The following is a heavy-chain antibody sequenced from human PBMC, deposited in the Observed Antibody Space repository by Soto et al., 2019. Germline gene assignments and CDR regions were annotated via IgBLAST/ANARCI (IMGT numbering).Heavy chain of an antibody. Sequence: QVQLVESGGGVVQPGRSLRLSCAASGFTFSSYAMHWVRQAPGKGLEWVAVISYDGSNKYYADSVKGRFTISRDNSKNTLYLQMNSLRAEDTAVYYCARVANAGYSSGWSPIFGAFDIWGQGTMVTVSS. CDR3: ARVANAGYSSGWSPIFGAFDI. CDR2: ISYDGSNK. J-gene: IGHJ3*02. V-gene: IGHV3-30-3*01. D-gene: IGHD6-19*01. CDR1: GFTFSSYA.